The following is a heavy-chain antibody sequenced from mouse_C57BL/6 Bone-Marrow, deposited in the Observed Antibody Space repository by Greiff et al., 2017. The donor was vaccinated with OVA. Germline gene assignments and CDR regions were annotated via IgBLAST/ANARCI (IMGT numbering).Heavy chain of an antibody. V-gene: IGHV6-3*01. Sequence: EVQGVESGGGLVQPGGSMKLSCVASGFTFSNYWMNWVRQSPEKGLEWVAQIRLKSDNYATHYAESVKGRFTISRDDSKSSVYLQMNNLRAEDTGIYYCTEGLGLAYWGQGTLVTVSA. J-gene: IGHJ3*01. CDR1: GFTFSNYW. CDR3: TEGLGLAY. CDR2: IRLKSDNYAT. D-gene: IGHD4-1*01.